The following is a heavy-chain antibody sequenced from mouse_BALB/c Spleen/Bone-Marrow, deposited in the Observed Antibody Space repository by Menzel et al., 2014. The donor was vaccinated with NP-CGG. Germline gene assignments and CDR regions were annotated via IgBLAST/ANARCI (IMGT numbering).Heavy chain of an antibody. CDR1: GFDFSRYW. Sequence: EGKLEESGVDLVQPGGSLKLSCAASGFDFSRYWVTWVRQAPGKGLEWIGEINPDSSTINYTPSLKDKFIISRDNAKNTLYLQMSKVRSEDTALYYCAKNYYYGYVAYWGQGTTVTVSA. J-gene: IGHJ3*01. V-gene: IGHV4-1*02. CDR3: AKNYYYGYVAY. D-gene: IGHD1-2*01. CDR2: INPDSSTI.